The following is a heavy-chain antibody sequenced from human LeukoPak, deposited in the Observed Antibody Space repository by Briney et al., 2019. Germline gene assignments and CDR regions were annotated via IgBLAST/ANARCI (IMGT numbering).Heavy chain of an antibody. CDR3: ARDRLFVVGASLRFDP. V-gene: IGHV6-1*01. J-gene: IGHJ5*02. CDR2: TYYRSKWYN. CDR1: GDSVSSNSAA. D-gene: IGHD1-26*01. Sequence: SQTLSLTCAISGDSVSSNSAAWSWIRQSPSRGLEWLGRTYYRSKWYNDYAVSVKSRITINPDTSKNQFSLQLNSVTPEDTAVYYCARDRLFVVGASLRFDPWGQGTLVTVSS.